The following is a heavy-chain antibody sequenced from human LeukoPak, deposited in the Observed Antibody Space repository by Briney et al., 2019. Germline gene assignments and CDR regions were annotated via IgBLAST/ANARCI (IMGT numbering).Heavy chain of an antibody. D-gene: IGHD3-9*01. J-gene: IGHJ4*02. Sequence: GGSLRLSCAASGFTFSSYAMSWVRQAPGKGLEWVSAISGSGGSTYYADSVKGRFTISRDNSKDTLYLQMNSLRAEDTAVYYCAKDSTHLRYFDYWGQGTLVTVSS. V-gene: IGHV3-23*01. CDR2: ISGSGGST. CDR3: AKDSTHLRYFDY. CDR1: GFTFSSYA.